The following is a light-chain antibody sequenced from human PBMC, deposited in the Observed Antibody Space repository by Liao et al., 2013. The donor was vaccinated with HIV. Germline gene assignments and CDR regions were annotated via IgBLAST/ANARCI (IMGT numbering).Light chain of an antibody. V-gene: IGLV3-1*01. J-gene: IGLJ3*02. CDR2: QDS. CDR3: QAWDINTAV. Sequence: SYELTQPPSVSVSPGQTASITCSGDKLGAKYACWYQQKPGQSPVLVIYQDSKRPSGIPERFSGSNSGNTATLTISGTQAMDEADYYCQAWDINTAVFGGGTKLTVL. CDR1: KLGAKY.